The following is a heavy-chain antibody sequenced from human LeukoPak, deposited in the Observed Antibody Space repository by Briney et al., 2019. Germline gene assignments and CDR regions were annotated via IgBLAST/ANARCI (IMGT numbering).Heavy chain of an antibody. Sequence: ASVKVSCKASGYTFTGYYMHWVRQAPGQGLEWMGWINPNSGGTNYAQKFQGRVTMTRDTSISTAYMELSRLRSDDTAVYYCARRVEGYCSGRSCYRVRGYYYYMDVWGKGTTVTVSS. V-gene: IGHV1-2*02. D-gene: IGHD2-15*01. CDR2: INPNSGGT. CDR1: GYTFTGYY. CDR3: ARRVEGYCSGRSCYRVRGYYYYMDV. J-gene: IGHJ6*03.